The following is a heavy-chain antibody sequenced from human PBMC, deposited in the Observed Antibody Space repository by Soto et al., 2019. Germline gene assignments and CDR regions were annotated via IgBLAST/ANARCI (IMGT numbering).Heavy chain of an antibody. Sequence: QVHLVQSGAEVKKPVASVRISCKASGYTFTSYYIHWVRQAPGQGLEWMGIINPMTGSATYPQKFQGRVTMTRDTSTNIVYMELSSLKSEDTAIYYCAREGSSWRFFDYWGQGTLVTVSS. J-gene: IGHJ4*02. CDR2: INPMTGSA. V-gene: IGHV1-46*01. CDR1: GYTFTSYY. CDR3: AREGSSWRFFDY. D-gene: IGHD6-13*01.